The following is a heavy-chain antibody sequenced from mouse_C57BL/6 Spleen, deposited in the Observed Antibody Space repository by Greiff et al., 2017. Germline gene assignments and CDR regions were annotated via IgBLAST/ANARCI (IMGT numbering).Heavy chain of an antibody. Sequence: EVKLVESGGGLVQSGRSLRLSCATSGFTFSDFYMEWVRQAPGKGLEWIAASRNKANDYTTEYSVSVKGRFIVSRDTSQSILYLQMNALRAEDTAIYYCARDRLPHYAMDYWGQGTSVTVSS. CDR2: SRNKANDYTT. CDR1: GFTFSDFY. J-gene: IGHJ4*01. V-gene: IGHV7-1*01. CDR3: ARDRLPHYAMDY. D-gene: IGHD2-2*01.